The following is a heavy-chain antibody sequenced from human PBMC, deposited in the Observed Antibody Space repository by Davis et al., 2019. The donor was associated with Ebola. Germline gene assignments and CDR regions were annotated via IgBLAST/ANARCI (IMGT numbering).Heavy chain of an antibody. V-gene: IGHV4-59*12. CDR3: ARDYVVPAAIGDLYYYGMDV. CDR2: IYYSGST. CDR1: GGSISSYY. D-gene: IGHD2-2*02. J-gene: IGHJ6*02. Sequence: PGGSLRLSCTVSGGSISSYYWSWIRQPPGKGLEWIGYIYYSGSTYYNPSLKSRVTISVDTSKNQFSLKLSSVTAADTAVYYCARDYVVPAAIGDLYYYGMDVWGQGTTVTVSS.